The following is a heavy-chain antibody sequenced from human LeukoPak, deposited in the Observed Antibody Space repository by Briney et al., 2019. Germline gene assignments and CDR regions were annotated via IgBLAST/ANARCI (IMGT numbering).Heavy chain of an antibody. CDR3: ARGRFLEWLLSGAFDI. D-gene: IGHD3-3*01. CDR1: GGTFSSYT. CDR2: IIPIFGTA. J-gene: IGHJ3*02. V-gene: IGHV1-69*13. Sequence: EASVKVSCKASGGTFSSYTISWVRQAPGQGLEWMGGIIPIFGTADYAQKFQGRVTITADESTSTAYMELSSLRSEDTAVYYCARGRFLEWLLSGAFDIWGQGTMVTVSS.